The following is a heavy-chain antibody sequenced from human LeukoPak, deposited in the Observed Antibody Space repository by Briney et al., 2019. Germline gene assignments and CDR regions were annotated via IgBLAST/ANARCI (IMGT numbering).Heavy chain of an antibody. CDR2: ISSSSSYI. CDR3: ARVRPDYYHYYMDV. CDR1: GFTFSSYG. V-gene: IGHV3-21*01. D-gene: IGHD3-10*01. Sequence: GGSLRLSCAASGFTFSSYGMSWVRQAPGKGLEWVSSISSSSSYIYYADSVKGRFTISRDNAKNSLYLQMNSLRAEDTAVYYCARVRPDYYHYYMDVWGKGTTVTVSS. J-gene: IGHJ6*03.